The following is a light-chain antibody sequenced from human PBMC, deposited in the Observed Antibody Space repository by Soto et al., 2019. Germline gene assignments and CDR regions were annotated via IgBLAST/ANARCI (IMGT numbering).Light chain of an antibody. CDR1: PSVSNC. Sequence: ESVLTQSPATLSLSPGERATLSCRASPSVSNCFAWYQHKPGQAPRLHIYDASNRDTGVPTRFSGSGSGTDFTLTIISREPEDFAVYYCQQRNKWPAVLVGGGTRVGIK. J-gene: IGKJ4*01. V-gene: IGKV3-11*01. CDR2: DAS. CDR3: QQRNKWPAVL.